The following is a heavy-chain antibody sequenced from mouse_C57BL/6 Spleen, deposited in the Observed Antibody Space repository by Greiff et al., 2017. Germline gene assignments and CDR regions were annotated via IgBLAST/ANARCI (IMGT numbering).Heavy chain of an antibody. CDR2: ISDGGSYT. V-gene: IGHV5-4*01. CDR1: GFTFSSYA. J-gene: IGHJ1*03. Sequence: EVQRVESGGGLVKPGGSLKLSCAASGFTFSSYAMSWVRQTPEKRLEWVATISDGGSYTYYPDNVKGRFTISRDNAKNNLYLQMSHLKSEDTAMYYCARDGNYYYGSSYGYFDVWGTGTTVTVSS. CDR3: ARDGNYYYGSSYGYFDV. D-gene: IGHD1-1*01.